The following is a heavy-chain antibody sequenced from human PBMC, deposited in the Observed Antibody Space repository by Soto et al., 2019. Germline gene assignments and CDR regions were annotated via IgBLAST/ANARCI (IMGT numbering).Heavy chain of an antibody. CDR2: INHSEST. CDR3: ARGPPFH. Sequence: SETLSLTCDVYGGSFSGYIWTWIRQTPGKGLQWIGQINHSESTYYNPSLKSRVTISVDKSKNQFSLKLSSVTAADTAVYYCARGPPFHWGQGTLVTVSS. J-gene: IGHJ4*02. CDR1: GGSFSGYI. D-gene: IGHD3-16*01. V-gene: IGHV4-34*01.